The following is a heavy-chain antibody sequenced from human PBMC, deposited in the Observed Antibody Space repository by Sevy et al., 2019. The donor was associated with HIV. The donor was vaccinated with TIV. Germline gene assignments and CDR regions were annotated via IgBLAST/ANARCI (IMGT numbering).Heavy chain of an antibody. CDR2: ISSSSSYK. D-gene: IGHD3-22*01. J-gene: IGHJ4*02. CDR1: GLTFSIYS. V-gene: IGHV3-21*01. Sequence: VGSLRLSCVASGLTFSIYSMNWVRQAPGKGLEWVSSISSSSSYKYYADSLKGRFTISRDNAKNSVFLQMNSLRAEDTAVYYCARESLDSTGYPFDYWGQGTLVTVSS. CDR3: ARESLDSTGYPFDY.